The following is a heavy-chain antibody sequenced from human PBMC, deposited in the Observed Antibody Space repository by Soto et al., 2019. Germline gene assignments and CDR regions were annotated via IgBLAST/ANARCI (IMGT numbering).Heavy chain of an antibody. D-gene: IGHD3-10*01. CDR1: GFSFNTRGVA. J-gene: IGHJ5*02. CDR3: AHGDGSLGRDWFDP. V-gene: IGHV2-5*02. CDR2: IYWDDDK. Sequence: SGPTLVNPTQTLTLTCTFSGFSFNTRGVAVGWIRQPPGKALEWLAVIYWDDDKRYSPSLKNRLTITKDTSKNQVVLILTNMDPVDTATYYCAHGDGSLGRDWFDPWGQGTLVTVSS.